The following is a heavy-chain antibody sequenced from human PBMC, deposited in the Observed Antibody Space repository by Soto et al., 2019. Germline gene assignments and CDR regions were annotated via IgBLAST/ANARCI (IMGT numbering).Heavy chain of an antibody. Sequence: PGASLKISCKGSGYSFTSYWIGWVRQMPGKGLEWMGIIYPGDSDTRYSPSFQGQVTISADKSISTAYLQWSSLKASDTAMYYCARHLYDFWSGYGAFDIWGQGTMVTVS. CDR2: IYPGDSDT. J-gene: IGHJ3*02. V-gene: IGHV5-51*01. D-gene: IGHD3-3*01. CDR1: GYSFTSYW. CDR3: ARHLYDFWSGYGAFDI.